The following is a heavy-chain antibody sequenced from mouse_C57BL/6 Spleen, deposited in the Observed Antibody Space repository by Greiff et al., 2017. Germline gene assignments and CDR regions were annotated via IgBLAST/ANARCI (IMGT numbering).Heavy chain of an antibody. J-gene: IGHJ3*01. CDR3: ASSYDYD. D-gene: IGHD2-4*01. CDR1: GYSITSGYY. CDR2: ISYDGSN. Sequence: VQLKESGPGLVKPSQSLSLTCSVTGYSITSGYYWNWIRQFPGNKLEWMGYISYDGSNNYNPSLKNRISITRDTSKNQFFLKLNSVTTEDTATYYCASSYDYDWGQGTLVTVSA. V-gene: IGHV3-6*01.